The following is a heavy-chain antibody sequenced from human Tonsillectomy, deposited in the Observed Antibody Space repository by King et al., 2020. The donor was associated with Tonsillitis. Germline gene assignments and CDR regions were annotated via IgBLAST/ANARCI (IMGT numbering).Heavy chain of an antibody. J-gene: IGHJ4*02. CDR3: TRGRYRGTH. Sequence: QLVQSGAEVKKPGASVKVSCKASGYTFTSDYMHWVRQAPGQGLEWMGIMNPTGVNTNYAQKFQGRVTMTWDTSTSTVYMDLTNLRSEDTAVYFCTRGRYRGTHWGPGTLVTVSS. CDR1: GYTFTSDY. V-gene: IGHV1-46*03. D-gene: IGHD1-26*01. CDR2: MNPTGVNT.